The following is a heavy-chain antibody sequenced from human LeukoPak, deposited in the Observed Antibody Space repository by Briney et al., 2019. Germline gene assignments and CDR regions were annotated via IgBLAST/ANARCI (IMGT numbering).Heavy chain of an antibody. Sequence: GGSLRLSCAASGFTFTDYLMTWVRQAPGKGLEWVADIKADGSEKYYVDSVKGRFTILRDNAKNSLYLQMNSLRVEDTAVYYCAREWSGFGELPDYWGQGTLVTVSS. CDR2: IKADGSEK. CDR3: AREWSGFGELPDY. D-gene: IGHD3-10*01. J-gene: IGHJ4*02. V-gene: IGHV3-7*01. CDR1: GFTFTDYL.